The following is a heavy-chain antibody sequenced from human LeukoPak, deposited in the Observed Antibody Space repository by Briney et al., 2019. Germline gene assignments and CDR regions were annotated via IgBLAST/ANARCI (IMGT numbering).Heavy chain of an antibody. V-gene: IGHV4-59*01. Sequence: PSETLSLTCTVSGGSLSSYYWGWIPPPPGEGLEWVGDIYYSGSTNYNPSLKSRVTISVDTSKNQFSLKLSSVTAADTAVYYCARGGYYDFWSGSRQYYFDYWGQGTLVTVSS. J-gene: IGHJ4*02. CDR2: IYYSGST. CDR1: GGSLSSYY. CDR3: ARGGYYDFWSGSRQYYFDY. D-gene: IGHD3-3*01.